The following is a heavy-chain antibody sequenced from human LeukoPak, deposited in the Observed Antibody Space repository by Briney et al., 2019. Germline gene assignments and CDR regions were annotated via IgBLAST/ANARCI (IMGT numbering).Heavy chain of an antibody. CDR2: ISASGGTT. CDR1: GFTFNSYV. CDR3: ARSLDTTGYYFGY. V-gene: IGHV3-23*01. D-gene: IGHD3-22*01. J-gene: IGHJ4*02. Sequence: GGSLRLSCAASGFTFNSYVMSWVRQAPGERLEWVSGISASGGTTYYADSVKGRFTISRGNSKNTLSLQMDSLRGDDTAAYYCARSLDTTGYYFGYWGQGALVTVSS.